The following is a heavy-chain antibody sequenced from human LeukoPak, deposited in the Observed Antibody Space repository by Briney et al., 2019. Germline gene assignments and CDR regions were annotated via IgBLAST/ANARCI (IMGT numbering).Heavy chain of an antibody. Sequence: SETLSLTCAVYGGSFSGYYWSWIRQPPGKGLEWIGYIYYSGSTNYNPSLKSRVTISVDTSKNQFSLKLSSVTAAGTAVYYCARDKSLVIPEENWFDPWGQGTLVTVSS. D-gene: IGHD2-21*01. CDR1: GGSFSGYY. J-gene: IGHJ5*02. CDR2: IYYSGST. V-gene: IGHV4-59*01. CDR3: ARDKSLVIPEENWFDP.